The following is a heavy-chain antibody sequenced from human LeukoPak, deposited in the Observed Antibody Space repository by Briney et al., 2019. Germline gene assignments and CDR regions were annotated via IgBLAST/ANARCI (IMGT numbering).Heavy chain of an antibody. V-gene: IGHV1-2*02. CDR3: ARDARYCSGGSCYPGEQNY. CDR1: GYTFTGYH. CDR2: INPNSGGT. Sequence: ASVKVSCKASGYTFTGYHMHWVRQAPGQGLEWMGWINPNSGGTNYAQKFQGRVTMTRDTSISTAYMELSRLRSDDTAVYYCARDARYCSGGSCYPGEQNYWGQGTLVTVSS. D-gene: IGHD2-15*01. J-gene: IGHJ4*02.